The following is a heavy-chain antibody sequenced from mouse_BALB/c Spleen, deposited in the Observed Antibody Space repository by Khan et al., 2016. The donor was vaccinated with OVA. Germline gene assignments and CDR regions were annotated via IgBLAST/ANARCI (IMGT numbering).Heavy chain of an antibody. D-gene: IGHD2-14*01. CDR2: INPSNGYT. CDR3: AREGAYYRSDGWFSY. V-gene: IGHV1-4*01. Sequence: VQLQQSGAELARPGASVKMSCKASGYTFTTYTMHWVKQRPGQGLEWIGYINPSNGYTNYNQKFKDKSTLTADKCSSTAYMQLSSLTSDYSAVYYCAREGAYYRSDGWFSYWGQGTLVTVSA. J-gene: IGHJ3*01. CDR1: GYTFTTYT.